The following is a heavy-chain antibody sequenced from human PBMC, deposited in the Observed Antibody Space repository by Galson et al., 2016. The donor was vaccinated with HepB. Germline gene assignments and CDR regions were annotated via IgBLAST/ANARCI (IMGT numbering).Heavy chain of an antibody. V-gene: IGHV3-74*01. J-gene: IGHJ4*02. CDR3: ARDLSGPDY. CDR1: GFTFTHHQ. CDR2: IEPDGSRP. Sequence: SLRLSCATSGFTFTHHQMHWVRQVPGKGLVWVSRIEPDGSRPIYADSVKGRFTISRDNAENTLYLRMNSLRADDTAVYYCARDLSGPDYWGQGTLVTVSS.